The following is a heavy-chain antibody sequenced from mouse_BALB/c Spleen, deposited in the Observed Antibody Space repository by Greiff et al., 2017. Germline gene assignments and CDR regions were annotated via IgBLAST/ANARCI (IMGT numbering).Heavy chain of an antibody. CDR1: GYAFSSYW. J-gene: IGHJ4*01. CDR3: ARGDYDERYAMDY. V-gene: IGHV1-80*01. Sequence: QAQLQQSGAELVRPGSSVKISCKASGYAFSSYWMNWVKQRPGQGLEWIGQIYPGDGDTNYNGKFKGKATLTADKSSSTAYMQLSSLTSEDSAVYFCARGDYDERYAMDYWGQGTSVTVSS. CDR2: IYPGDGDT. D-gene: IGHD2-4*01.